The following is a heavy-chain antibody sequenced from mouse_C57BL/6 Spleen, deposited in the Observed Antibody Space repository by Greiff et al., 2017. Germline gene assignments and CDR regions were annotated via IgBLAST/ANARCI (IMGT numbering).Heavy chain of an antibody. J-gene: IGHJ3*01. V-gene: IGHV5-16*01. CDR3: ARGEYYGNAFAY. CDR2: INYDGSST. D-gene: IGHD2-1*01. CDR1: GFTFSDYY. Sequence: EVQLVESEGGLVQPGSSMKLSCTASGFTFSDYYMAWVRQVPEKGLEWVANINYDGSSTYYLDSLKSRFIISRDNAKNILYLQMSSLKSEDTATYYCARGEYYGNAFAYWGQGTLVTVSA.